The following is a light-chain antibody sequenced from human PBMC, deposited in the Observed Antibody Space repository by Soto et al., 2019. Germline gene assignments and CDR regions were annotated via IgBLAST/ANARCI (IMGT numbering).Light chain of an antibody. V-gene: IGKV3-15*01. CDR2: GAS. Sequence: EIVMTQSPATLSVSPGERATLSCRASQSVGRTLAWYQQKPGQAPRLLIYGASTRATGIPARFSGSGSGTEFTLTISSLQSEDFAIYSCQQYNHGPPLTFGGGTKVEIK. CDR3: QQYNHGPPLT. CDR1: QSVGRT. J-gene: IGKJ4*01.